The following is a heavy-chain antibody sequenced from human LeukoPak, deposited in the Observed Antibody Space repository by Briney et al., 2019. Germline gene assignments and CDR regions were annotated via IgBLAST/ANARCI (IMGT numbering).Heavy chain of an antibody. J-gene: IGHJ4*02. Sequence: PGGSLRLSCAASGFTFDDYAMHWVRQAPGKGLEWVSLISWDGGSTYYADSVKGRFTISRDNSKNTLSLQMNSLRPEDTAVYYCAKSGYYCSGGTCSLFEHWGQGALVTVSS. D-gene: IGHD2-15*01. CDR3: AKSGYYCSGGTCSLFEH. CDR1: GFTFDDYA. V-gene: IGHV3-43D*03. CDR2: ISWDGGST.